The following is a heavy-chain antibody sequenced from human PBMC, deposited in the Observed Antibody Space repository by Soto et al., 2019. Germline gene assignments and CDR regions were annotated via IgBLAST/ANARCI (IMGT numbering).Heavy chain of an antibody. V-gene: IGHV1-18*01. Sequence: ASVKVSCKASGYTFTSYGISWVRQAPGQGLEWMGWISAYNGNTNYAQKLQGRVTMTTDTSTSTAYMELRSLRSDDTAVYYCARYAEIYGDNGPGMAYWGQGTLVTVSS. D-gene: IGHD4-17*01. CDR3: ARYAEIYGDNGPGMAY. CDR2: ISAYNGNT. CDR1: GYTFTSYG. J-gene: IGHJ4*02.